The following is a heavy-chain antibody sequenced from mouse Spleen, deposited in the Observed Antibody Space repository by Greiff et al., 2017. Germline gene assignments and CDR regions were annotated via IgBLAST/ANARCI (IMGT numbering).Heavy chain of an antibody. CDR1: GFTFSDYY. D-gene: IGHD1-1*01. CDR3: ARVLLRGYFDV. V-gene: IGHV5-16*01. CDR2: INYDGSST. J-gene: IGHJ1*03. Sequence: EVQVVESEGGLVQPGSSMKLSCTASGFTFSDYYMAWVRQVPEKGLEWVANINYDGSSTYYLDSLKSRFIISRDNAKNILYLQMSSLKSEDTATYYCARVLLRGYFDVWGTGTTVTVSS.